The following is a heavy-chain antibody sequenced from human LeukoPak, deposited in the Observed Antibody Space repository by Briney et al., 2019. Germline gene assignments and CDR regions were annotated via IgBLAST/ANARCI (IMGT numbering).Heavy chain of an antibody. CDR3: ARGYYDRSGYRFDY. J-gene: IGHJ4*02. CDR1: GFTFSSYA. D-gene: IGHD3-22*01. CDR2: INSDGSST. Sequence: GGSLRLSCAASGFTFSSYAMHWVRQAPGKGLVWVSRINSDGSSTSYADSVEGRFTISRDNAKNTLYLQMNSLRAEDTAVYYCARGYYDRSGYRFDYWGQGTLVTVSS. V-gene: IGHV3-74*01.